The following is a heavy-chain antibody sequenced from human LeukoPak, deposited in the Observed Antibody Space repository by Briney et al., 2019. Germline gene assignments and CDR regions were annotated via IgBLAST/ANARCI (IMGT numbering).Heavy chain of an antibody. Sequence: GESLKISCKGSGYSFTSYWIGWVRQMPGKGLKWMGIIYPGDSDTRYSPSFKGQVTISADKSNSTAYLQWNSLKASDTAYYFCARHSGHSVAGTAFDFWGQGTMVTVSS. V-gene: IGHV5-51*01. CDR3: ARHSGHSVAGTAFDF. D-gene: IGHD6-19*01. J-gene: IGHJ3*01. CDR1: GYSFTSYW. CDR2: IYPGDSDT.